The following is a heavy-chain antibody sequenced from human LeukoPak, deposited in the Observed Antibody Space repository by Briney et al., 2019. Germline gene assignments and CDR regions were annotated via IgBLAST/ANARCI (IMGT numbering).Heavy chain of an antibody. V-gene: IGHV3-30*02. J-gene: IGHJ4*02. CDR3: AKDRGAYSNYPYYFDY. D-gene: IGHD4-11*01. CDR2: IRYDGSNK. Sequence: AGGSLRLSCAASGFTFSSYGVHWVRQAPGKGLEWVAFIRYDGSNKYYADSVKGRFTISRDNSKNTLYLQMNSLRAEDTAVYYCAKDRGAYSNYPYYFDYWGQGTLVTVSS. CDR1: GFTFSSYG.